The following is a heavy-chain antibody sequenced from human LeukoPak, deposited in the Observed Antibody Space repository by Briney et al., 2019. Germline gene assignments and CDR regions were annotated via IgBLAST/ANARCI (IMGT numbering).Heavy chain of an antibody. CDR2: IAYDGSRA. J-gene: IGHJ4*02. CDR3: TRYNNDHFDY. CDR1: GFTFGGYG. D-gene: IGHD1-14*01. V-gene: IGHV3-33*01. Sequence: GGSLRLSCAGSGFTFGGYGMRWFRQTPGKGLEWVAVIAYDGSRAFYADSVKGRFTISRDDSKNTMSVQMDDLRAEDTAVYYCTRYNNDHFDYWGQGTLVTVSS.